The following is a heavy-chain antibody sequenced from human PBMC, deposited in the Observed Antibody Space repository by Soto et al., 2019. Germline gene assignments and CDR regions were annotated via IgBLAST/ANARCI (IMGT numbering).Heavy chain of an antibody. D-gene: IGHD1-26*01. CDR2: INSDGSST. CDR1: GFTFSRYW. J-gene: IGHJ4*02. CDR3: ASRPTTAKP. Sequence: SGGCLRLSCAACGFTFSRYWMHWVRQAPGKGLVWVSRINSDGSSTSYADSVKGRFTISRDNAKNTLYLQMNSLRAEDTAVYYCASRPTTAKPWGQGTLVTVPS. V-gene: IGHV3-74*01.